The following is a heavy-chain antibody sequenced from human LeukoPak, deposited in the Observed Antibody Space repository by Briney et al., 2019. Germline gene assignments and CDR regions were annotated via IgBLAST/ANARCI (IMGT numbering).Heavy chain of an antibody. CDR1: GGSISNYY. D-gene: IGHD2-15*01. CDR3: ARSPGGGFDI. CDR2: IYYSGTT. Sequence: SETLSLTCTVPGGSISNYYGGWIRQTPGKGLELIGYIYYSGTTNYNPSLRSRVSISVDTSKKQFSLKLSSVTAADTAVYYCARSPGGGFDIWGQGTMVTVSS. V-gene: IGHV4-59*01. J-gene: IGHJ3*02.